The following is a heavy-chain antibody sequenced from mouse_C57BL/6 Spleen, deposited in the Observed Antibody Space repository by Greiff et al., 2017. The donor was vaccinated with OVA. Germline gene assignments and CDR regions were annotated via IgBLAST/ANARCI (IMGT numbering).Heavy chain of an antibody. J-gene: IGHJ4*01. CDR2: ISDGGSYT. Sequence: EVKLVESGGGLVKPGGSLKLSCAASGFTFSSYAMSWVRQTPEKRLEWVATISDGGSYTYYPDNVKGRFTISRDNAKNNLYLQMSHLKSEDTAMYYCAREDTILNYYGSSHYAMDYWGQGTSVTVSS. CDR3: AREDTILNYYGSSHYAMDY. D-gene: IGHD1-1*01. V-gene: IGHV5-4*01. CDR1: GFTFSSYA.